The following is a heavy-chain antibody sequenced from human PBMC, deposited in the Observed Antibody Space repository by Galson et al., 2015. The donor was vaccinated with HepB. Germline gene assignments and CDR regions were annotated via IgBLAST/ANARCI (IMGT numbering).Heavy chain of an antibody. CDR2: IRSKAYGGTT. J-gene: IGHJ4*02. D-gene: IGHD3-22*01. V-gene: IGHV3-49*03. CDR3: TRGSGYPEGY. CDR1: GFTFGDYV. Sequence: SLRLSCAASGFTFGDYVMSWFRQAPGKGLEWVGFIRSKAYGGTTEYAASVKGRFTISRDDSKSIAYLQMNSLKTEDTAVYYCTRGSGYPEGYWGQGTLVTVSS.